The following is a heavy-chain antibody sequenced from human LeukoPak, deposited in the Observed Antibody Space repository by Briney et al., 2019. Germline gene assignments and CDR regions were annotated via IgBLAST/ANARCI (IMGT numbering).Heavy chain of an antibody. V-gene: IGHV4-30-4*01. CDR2: IYYSGST. J-gene: IGHJ4*02. Sequence: SETLSLTCTVSGGSISSGDYYWSWIRQPPGKGLEWIRYIYYSGSTYYNPSLKSRVTISVDTSKNQFSLKLSSVTAADTAVYYCARALQDIVVVPALDYWGQGTLVTVSS. CDR1: GGSISSGDYY. D-gene: IGHD2-2*01. CDR3: ARALQDIVVVPALDY.